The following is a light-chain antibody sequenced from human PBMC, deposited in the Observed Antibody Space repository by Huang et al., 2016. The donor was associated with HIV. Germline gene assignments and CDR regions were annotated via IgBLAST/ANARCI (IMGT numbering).Light chain of an antibody. CDR2: CTS. CDR3: QQYGNSPPYT. Sequence: EVVLTQSPGTLSLSPGERATLSCRASQTISSNYFAWYQQKPGQAPRLLIYCTSNRATGIPDRFSGSGSGTDCTLTISRLEPEDFAVYYCQQYGNSPPYTFGQGTTLDIK. J-gene: IGKJ2*01. V-gene: IGKV3-20*01. CDR1: QTISSNY.